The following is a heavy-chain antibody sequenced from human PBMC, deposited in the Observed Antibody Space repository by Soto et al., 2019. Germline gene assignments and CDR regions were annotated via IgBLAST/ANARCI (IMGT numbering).Heavy chain of an antibody. V-gene: IGHV1-3*04. J-gene: IGHJ5*02. CDR2: INSDTGYT. CDR3: VRAKVAGVCFDA. CDR1: GFTFSHHS. Sequence: AAVNISCKASGFTFSHHSIHWVRKAPGQRLEWMGWINSDTGYTKYSQKFQARLTITWDSSAKTAYMELSSLQSEDTAVYYCVRAKVAGVCFDAWRQGTSVTV. D-gene: IGHD1-26*01.